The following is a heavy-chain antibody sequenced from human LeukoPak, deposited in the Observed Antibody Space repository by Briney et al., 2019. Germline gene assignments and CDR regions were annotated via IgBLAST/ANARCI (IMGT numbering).Heavy chain of an antibody. J-gene: IGHJ4*02. CDR1: GGTFSSYT. CDR3: ASRYDFWSGYYPFDY. D-gene: IGHD3-3*01. V-gene: IGHV1-69*02. Sequence: SSVKVPCKASGGTFSSYTISWVRQAPGQGLEWMGRIIPILGIANYAQKFQGRVTITADKSTSTAYMELSSLRSEDTAVYYCASRYDFWSGYYPFDYWGQGTLVTVSS. CDR2: IIPILGIA.